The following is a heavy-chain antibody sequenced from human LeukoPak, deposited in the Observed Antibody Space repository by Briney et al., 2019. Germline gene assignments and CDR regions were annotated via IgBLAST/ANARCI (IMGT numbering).Heavy chain of an antibody. CDR3: ARGMDIVVVPAAIPPLSVSTGPLANAFDI. CDR2: IYHSGST. D-gene: IGHD2-2*02. CDR1: GGSISSGGYY. J-gene: IGHJ3*02. V-gene: IGHV4-30-2*01. Sequence: SETLSLTCTVSGGSISSGGYYWSWIRQPPGKGLEWIGYIYHSGSTYYNPSLKSRVTISVDRSKNQFSLKLSSVTAADTAVYYCARGMDIVVVPAAIPPLSVSTGPLANAFDIWGQGTMVTVSS.